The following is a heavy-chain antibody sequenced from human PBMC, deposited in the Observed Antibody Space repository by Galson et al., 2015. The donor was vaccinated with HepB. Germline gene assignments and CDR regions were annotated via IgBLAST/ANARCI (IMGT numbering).Heavy chain of an antibody. Sequence: SVKVSCKASGYSFTNYSVHWVRQAPGHGLEWMGWIIVGSGNTNYAEKFQERVTLTRDMSTSTPYMELSSLTSEDTAVYYCAADSPHKWELRFWGQGTLVTVS. V-gene: IGHV1-58*01. CDR1: GYSFTNYS. J-gene: IGHJ4*02. D-gene: IGHD1-26*01. CDR2: IIVGSGNT. CDR3: AADSPHKWELRF.